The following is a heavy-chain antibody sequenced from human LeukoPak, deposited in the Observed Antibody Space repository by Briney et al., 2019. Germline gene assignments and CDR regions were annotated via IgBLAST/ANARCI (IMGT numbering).Heavy chain of an antibody. CDR1: GFTFSSYA. V-gene: IGHV3-48*04. J-gene: IGHJ6*02. Sequence: GGSLRLSCAASGFTFSSYAMSWVRQAPGKGLEWVSYISSSSSTIYYADSVKGRFTISRDNAKNSLYLQMNSLRAEDTAVYYCARDGLGMDVWGQGTTVTVSS. CDR3: ARDGLGMDV. CDR2: ISSSSSTI.